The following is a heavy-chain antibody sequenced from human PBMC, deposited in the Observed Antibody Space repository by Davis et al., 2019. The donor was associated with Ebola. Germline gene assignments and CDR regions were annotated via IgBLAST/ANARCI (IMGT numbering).Heavy chain of an antibody. CDR1: GFTFSSYW. V-gene: IGHV3-74*01. D-gene: IGHD3-22*01. Sequence: GESLKISCAASGFTFSSYWMHWVRQAPGKGLVWVSRINSDGSSTSYADSVKGRFTISRDNAKNTLYLQMNSLRAEDTAVYYCARVDSSGSPDYWGQGTLVTVSS. CDR2: INSDGSST. CDR3: ARVDSSGSPDY. J-gene: IGHJ4*02.